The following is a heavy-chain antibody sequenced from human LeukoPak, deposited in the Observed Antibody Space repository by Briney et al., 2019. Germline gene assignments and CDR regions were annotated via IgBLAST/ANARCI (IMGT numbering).Heavy chain of an antibody. CDR1: GGTFSSYA. V-gene: IGHV1-69*13. CDR3: ARDVVEWEPNNWFDP. Sequence: SVKDSCKASGGTFSSYAISWVRQAPGQGLEWMGGIIPIFGTANYAQKFQGRVTITADESTSTAYMELSSLRSEDTAVYYCARDVVEWEPNNWFDPWGQGTLVTVSS. J-gene: IGHJ5*02. D-gene: IGHD1-26*01. CDR2: IIPIFGTA.